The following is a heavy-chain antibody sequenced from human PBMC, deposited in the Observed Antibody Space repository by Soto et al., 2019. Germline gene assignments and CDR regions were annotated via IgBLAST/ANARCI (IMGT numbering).Heavy chain of an antibody. D-gene: IGHD3-10*01. Sequence: SETLSLTCTVSGGSISSYYWSWIRQPPGKGLEWIGYIYYSGSTYYNPSLKSRVTISVDTSKNQFSLKLSSVTAADTAVYYCARGGHYYGSGSYPDAFDIWGQGTMVTVSS. CDR3: ARGGHYYGSGSYPDAFDI. CDR2: IYYSGST. CDR1: GGSISSYY. V-gene: IGHV4-59*06. J-gene: IGHJ3*02.